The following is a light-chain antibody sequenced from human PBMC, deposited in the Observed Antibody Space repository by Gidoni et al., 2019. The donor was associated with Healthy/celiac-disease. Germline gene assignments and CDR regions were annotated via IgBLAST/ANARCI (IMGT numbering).Light chain of an antibody. Sequence: DIQMTQSPSSLSASVGDRVTITCQASQYISNYLNCYQQKPVKAPKLLIYDASNLETGVPSRFSGSGSGTYFTFTISSLQPEDIATYYCQQYDNLPRVTFGQGTRLEIK. J-gene: IGKJ5*01. V-gene: IGKV1-33*01. CDR3: QQYDNLPRVT. CDR1: QYISNY. CDR2: DAS.